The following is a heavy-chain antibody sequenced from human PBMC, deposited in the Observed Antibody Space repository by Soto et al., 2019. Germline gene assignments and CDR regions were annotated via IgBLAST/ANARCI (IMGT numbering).Heavy chain of an antibody. V-gene: IGHV4-59*02. CDR3: ARATADRARAVFEY. Sequence: SETLSLTCTVSGGSVSSYFWSWIRQPPGRGLEWIGYIYDSGTTNYNPSLKSRVTMSVDTSKNQFSLKLTSVTAADTAIYYCARATADRARAVFEYWGQGALVTVSS. J-gene: IGHJ4*02. CDR2: IYDSGTT. D-gene: IGHD6-25*01. CDR1: GGSVSSYF.